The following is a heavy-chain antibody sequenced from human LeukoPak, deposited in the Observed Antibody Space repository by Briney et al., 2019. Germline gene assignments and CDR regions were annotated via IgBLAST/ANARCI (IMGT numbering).Heavy chain of an antibody. CDR2: INHSGST. J-gene: IGHJ3*02. D-gene: IGHD3-16*01. V-gene: IGHV4-34*01. CDR3: ARPRGGYGGYDAFDI. Sequence: SETLSLTCAVYGGSFSGYYWSWIRQPPGKGLEWIGEINHSGSTNYNPSLKSRVTISVDTSKNQFSLKLSSVTAADTAVYYCARPRGGYGGYDAFDIWGQGTMVTVSS. CDR1: GGSFSGYY.